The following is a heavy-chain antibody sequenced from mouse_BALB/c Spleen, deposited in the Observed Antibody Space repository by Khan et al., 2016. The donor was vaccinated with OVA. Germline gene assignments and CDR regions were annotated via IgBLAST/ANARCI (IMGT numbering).Heavy chain of an antibody. J-gene: IGHJ3*01. Sequence: EVQLVESGGDLVKPGGSLKFSCAASGFIFSSYSMSWVRQTPEKRLEWVATISSGGDYTYYSDNVKGRFTISRDNAKKTLYLQMSSLKSEDTAMYYCSSHLTGSFAYWGQGTLVTVSA. CDR2: ISSGGDYT. CDR3: SSHLTGSFAY. V-gene: IGHV5-6*01. D-gene: IGHD4-1*01. CDR1: GFIFSSYS.